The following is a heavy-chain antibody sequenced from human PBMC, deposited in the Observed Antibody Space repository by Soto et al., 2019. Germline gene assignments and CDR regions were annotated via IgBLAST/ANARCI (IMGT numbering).Heavy chain of an antibody. CDR1: GFTFSSYG. J-gene: IGHJ5*02. D-gene: IGHD6-6*01. Sequence: QVQLVESGGGVVQPGRSLRLSCAASGFTFSSYGMHWVRQAPGKGLEWVAVISYDGSNKYYADSVKGRFTISRDNSKNTLYLQMNGLRAEDTAVYYCAKIYSSSNNWFDPWGQGTLVTVSS. V-gene: IGHV3-30*18. CDR2: ISYDGSNK. CDR3: AKIYSSSNNWFDP.